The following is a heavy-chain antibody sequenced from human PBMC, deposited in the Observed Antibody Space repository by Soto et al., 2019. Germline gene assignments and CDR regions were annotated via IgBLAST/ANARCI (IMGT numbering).Heavy chain of an antibody. Sequence: PGGSRRLSWAASGFTFSSYVMHWVRQAPGKGLEWVAVISYDGSNKYYADSVNGRFTISRDNSKNTLYLQMNSLRAEDTAVYYCAKPLYGEDNWFDPWGQGTLVTVSS. J-gene: IGHJ5*02. V-gene: IGHV3-30*18. CDR2: ISYDGSNK. CDR1: GFTFSSYV. CDR3: AKPLYGEDNWFDP. D-gene: IGHD4-17*01.